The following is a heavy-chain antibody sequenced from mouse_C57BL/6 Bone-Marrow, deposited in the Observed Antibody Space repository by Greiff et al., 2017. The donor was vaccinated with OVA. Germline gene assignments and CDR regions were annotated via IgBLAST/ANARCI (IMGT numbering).Heavy chain of an antibody. CDR2: LWWDDAK. CDR3: ARIEITTTDY. Sequence: QVTLQESGPGILQPSQTLSLTCSFSGFSLSTFGMGVGWLRPPSGKGLEWLAHLWWDDAKYYNPALKSRLTISKDTSKNQVCLKIANVDTADTATYCCARIEITTTDYWGQGTTLTVSA. D-gene: IGHD1-1*01. J-gene: IGHJ2*01. CDR1: GFSLSTFGMG. V-gene: IGHV8-8*01.